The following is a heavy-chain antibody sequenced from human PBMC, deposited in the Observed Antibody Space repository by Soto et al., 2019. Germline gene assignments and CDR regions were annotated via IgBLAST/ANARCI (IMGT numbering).Heavy chain of an antibody. CDR3: ARRKKGFCSSPSCYYLNYYMDV. D-gene: IGHD2-2*01. CDR1: GYTFTSYD. J-gene: IGHJ6*03. Sequence: GASVKVSCKASGYTFTSYDINWVRQATGQGLEWMGWMNPNSGNTGYAQKFQGRVTMTRNTSISTAYMELSSLRSEDTAVYYCARRKKGFCSSPSCYYLNYYMDVGGKGTTVTVSS. V-gene: IGHV1-8*01. CDR2: MNPNSGNT.